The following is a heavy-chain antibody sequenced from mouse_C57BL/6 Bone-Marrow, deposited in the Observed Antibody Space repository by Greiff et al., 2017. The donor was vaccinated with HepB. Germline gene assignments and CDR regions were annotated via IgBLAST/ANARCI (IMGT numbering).Heavy chain of an antibody. V-gene: IGHV1-18*01. D-gene: IGHD1-1*01. CDR2: INPNNGGT. CDR1: GYTFTDYN. Sequence: VQLQQSGPELVKPGASVKIPCKASGYTFTDYNMDWVKQSHGKSLEWIGDINPNNGGTIYNQKFKGKATLTVEKSSSTAYMELRSLTSEDNAVYYCARDYYSSSFYYAMDYWGQGTSVTVSS. CDR3: ARDYYSSSFYYAMDY. J-gene: IGHJ4*01.